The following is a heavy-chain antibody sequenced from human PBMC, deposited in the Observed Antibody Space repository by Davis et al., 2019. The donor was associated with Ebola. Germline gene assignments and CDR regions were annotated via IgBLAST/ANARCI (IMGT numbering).Heavy chain of an antibody. Sequence: MPSETLSLTCSVSGGSVTRQYWSWIRQPPGKGLEYIGYGHYSGSTNFSPSLKSRVTISVDTSKNQFSLKLTSVTPADTAVYYCARGGQGVGAGRWLDPWGQGNLVIVSS. J-gene: IGHJ5*02. CDR2: GHYSGST. D-gene: IGHD1-26*01. V-gene: IGHV4-59*02. CDR3: ARGGQGVGAGRWLDP. CDR1: GGSVTRQY.